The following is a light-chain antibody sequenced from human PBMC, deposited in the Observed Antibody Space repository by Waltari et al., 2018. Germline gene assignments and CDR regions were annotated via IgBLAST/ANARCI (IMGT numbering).Light chain of an antibody. Sequence: EIVLTQSPGILSLSPWERATLSCRASQSVSRTLAWYQQRPDQAPRLLIYGASSRATGIPDRFSGGGSGTDFSLTISRLEPEDFAVYYCQHYVRLPATFGQGTKVEIK. CDR1: QSVSRT. V-gene: IGKV3-20*01. J-gene: IGKJ1*01. CDR3: QHYVRLPAT. CDR2: GAS.